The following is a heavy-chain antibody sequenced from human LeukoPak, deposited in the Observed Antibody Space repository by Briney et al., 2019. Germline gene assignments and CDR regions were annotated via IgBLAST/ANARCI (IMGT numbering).Heavy chain of an antibody. CDR1: GYTFTSYG. D-gene: IGHD3-10*01. J-gene: IGHJ4*02. V-gene: IGHV1-69*04. Sequence: GASVKVSCKASGYTFTSYGISWVRQAPGQGLEWMGRIIPILGIANYAQKFQGRVTITADKSTSTAYMELSSLRSEDTAVYYCAVIWFGELLDIPVVDYWGQGTLVTVSS. CDR2: IIPILGIA. CDR3: AVIWFGELLDIPVVDY.